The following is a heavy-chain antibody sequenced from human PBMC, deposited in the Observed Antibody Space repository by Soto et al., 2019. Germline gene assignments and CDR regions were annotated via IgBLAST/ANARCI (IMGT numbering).Heavy chain of an antibody. V-gene: IGHV1-18*01. Sequence: ASVKVSCKDSGYTFTNHGISWVRQAPGQGLEWMGWISAYNGDTKYAQQFQGRVIMTTDTSTSTAYMELRSLRSDDTAVYYFARDSSNTSGYYQFFDYWGQGTLVTVSS. CDR3: ARDSSNTSGYYQFFDY. CDR1: GYTFTNHG. CDR2: ISAYNGDT. D-gene: IGHD3-22*01. J-gene: IGHJ4*02.